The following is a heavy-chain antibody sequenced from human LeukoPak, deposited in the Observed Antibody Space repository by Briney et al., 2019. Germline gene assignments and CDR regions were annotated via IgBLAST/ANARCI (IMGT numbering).Heavy chain of an antibody. CDR3: ARGVVIAPQTFDY. CDR1: GALISSGSYY. Sequence: SETLSLTCTVSGALISSGSYYWSWIRQPAGKGLEWIGRMYTSGSTNYNPSLKSRVTISVDTSKNQFSLKLSSVTAADTAVYYCARGVVIAPQTFDYWGQGTLVTVSS. V-gene: IGHV4-61*02. J-gene: IGHJ4*02. CDR2: MYTSGST. D-gene: IGHD2-21*01.